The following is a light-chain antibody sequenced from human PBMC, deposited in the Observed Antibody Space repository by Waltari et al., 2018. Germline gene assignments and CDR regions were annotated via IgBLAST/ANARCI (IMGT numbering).Light chain of an antibody. CDR1: SLRSYY. J-gene: IGLJ2*01. Sequence: SSELTQDPAVSVALGQTVRITCQGDSLRSYYASWYQQKAGQAPVLVIYGKNNRPSGIPDRFSGSSAGNTASLTITRAQAEDEADYYCNSRDSSGNPLVAFGGGTKLTAL. CDR3: NSRDSSGNPLVA. V-gene: IGLV3-19*01. CDR2: GKN.